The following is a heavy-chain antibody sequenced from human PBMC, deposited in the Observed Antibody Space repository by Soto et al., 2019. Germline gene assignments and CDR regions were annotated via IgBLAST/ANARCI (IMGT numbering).Heavy chain of an antibody. CDR2: IYYSGST. Sequence: SETLSLTCTVSGGSISSRSYYWGCVRQPPGKGLEWIGSIYYSGSTYYNPSLKSRVTISVDTSKNQFSLKLSSVTAADTAVYYCARRPYYDSSGFEGGGMDVWGQGTTVTVS. D-gene: IGHD3-22*01. J-gene: IGHJ6*02. CDR3: ARRPYYDSSGFEGGGMDV. V-gene: IGHV4-39*01. CDR1: GGSISSRSYY.